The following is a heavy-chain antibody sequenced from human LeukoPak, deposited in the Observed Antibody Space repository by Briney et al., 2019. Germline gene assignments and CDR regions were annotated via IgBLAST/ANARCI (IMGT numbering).Heavy chain of an antibody. CDR3: ARVISGPAPDAFDI. J-gene: IGHJ3*02. CDR2: IYYSGST. V-gene: IGHV4-59*01. D-gene: IGHD6-19*01. CDR1: GGSISSYY. Sequence: SETLPLTCTVSGGSISSYYWSWIRQPPGKGLEWIGYIYYSGSTNYNPSLKSRVTISVDTSKNQFSLKLSSVTAADTAVYYCARVISGPAPDAFDIWGQGTMVTVSS.